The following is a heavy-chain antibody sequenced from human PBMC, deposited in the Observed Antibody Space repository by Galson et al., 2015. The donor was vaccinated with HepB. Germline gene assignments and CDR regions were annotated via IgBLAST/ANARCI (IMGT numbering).Heavy chain of an antibody. D-gene: IGHD1-26*01. J-gene: IGHJ6*02. V-gene: IGHV3-33*01. CDR3: ARDSSLVGATTLDYYYGMDV. Sequence: SLRLSCAASGFTFSSYGMHWVRQAPGKGLEWVAVIWYDGSNKYYADSVKGRFTISRDNSKNTLYLQMNSLRAEDTAVYYCARDSSLVGATTLDYYYGMDVWGQGTTVTVSS. CDR2: IWYDGSNK. CDR1: GFTFSSYG.